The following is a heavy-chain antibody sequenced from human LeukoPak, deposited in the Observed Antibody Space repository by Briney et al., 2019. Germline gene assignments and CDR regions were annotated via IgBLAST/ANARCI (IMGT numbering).Heavy chain of an antibody. CDR3: ARYYSSGWCRFDP. J-gene: IGHJ5*02. V-gene: IGHV4-59*01. D-gene: IGHD6-19*01. CDR1: GGSISNYY. CDR2: IYNSGST. Sequence: SETLSLTCTVSGGSISNYYWSWIRQPPGKGLEWIGYIYNSGSTNYNPSLKSRVTISLDTSKNQFSLKLSSVTAADTAVYYCARYYSSGWCRFDPWGQGTLVTVSS.